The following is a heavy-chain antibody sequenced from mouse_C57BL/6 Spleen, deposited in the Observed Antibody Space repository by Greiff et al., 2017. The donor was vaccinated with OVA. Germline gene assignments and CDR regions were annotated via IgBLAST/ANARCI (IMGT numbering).Heavy chain of an antibody. Sequence: VKLQESGPELVKPGASVKISCKASGYAFSSSWMNWVKQRPGKGLEWIGRIYPGDGDTNYNGKFKGKATLTADKSSSTAYMQLSSLTSEDSAVYFCASGGYHFDYWGQGTTLTVSS. CDR3: ASGGYHFDY. D-gene: IGHD2-2*01. CDR2: IYPGDGDT. J-gene: IGHJ2*01. V-gene: IGHV1-82*01. CDR1: GYAFSSSW.